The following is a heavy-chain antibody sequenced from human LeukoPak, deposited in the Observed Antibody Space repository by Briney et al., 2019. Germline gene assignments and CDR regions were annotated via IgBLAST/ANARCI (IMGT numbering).Heavy chain of an antibody. CDR2: IYYSGST. D-gene: IGHD6-13*01. J-gene: IGHJ6*02. CDR3: ARDESATGPYYYGMDV. CDR1: GGSVSNGIYY. Sequence: SETLSLTCTVSGGSVSNGIYYWSWIRQPPGKGLEWIGYIYYSGSTNYNPSLKSRVTISLDTSKNQFSLKLSSVTAADTAVYYCARDESATGPYYYGMDVWAKGPRSPSH. V-gene: IGHV4-61*01.